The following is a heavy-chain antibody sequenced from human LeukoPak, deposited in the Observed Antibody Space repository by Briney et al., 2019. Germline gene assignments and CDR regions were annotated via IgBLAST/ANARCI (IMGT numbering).Heavy chain of an antibody. Sequence: PGGSLRLSCAAYGFTFSSYGMHWVRQAPGKGLEWVAVISYDGSNKYYADSVKGRFTISRDNSKNTLYLQMNSLRAEDTAVYYCEKDQRLVVVTAILDYWGQGTLVTVSS. CDR2: ISYDGSNK. J-gene: IGHJ4*02. CDR1: GFTFSSYG. D-gene: IGHD2-21*02. CDR3: EKDQRLVVVTAILDY. V-gene: IGHV3-30*18.